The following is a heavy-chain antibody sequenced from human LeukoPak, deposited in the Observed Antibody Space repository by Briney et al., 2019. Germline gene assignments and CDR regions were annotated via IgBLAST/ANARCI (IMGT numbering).Heavy chain of an antibody. V-gene: IGHV3-48*03. CDR1: GFTFSSYE. D-gene: IGHD4-23*01. CDR2: ISSSGSTI. Sequence: PGGSLRLSCAASGFTFSSYEMNWVRQAPGKGLEWVSYISSSGSTIYYADSVKGRFTISRDNAKKMLYLQMNSLRAEDTAVYYCVTKVTTMGDNWGQGTLVTVSS. CDR3: VTKVTTMGDN. J-gene: IGHJ4*02.